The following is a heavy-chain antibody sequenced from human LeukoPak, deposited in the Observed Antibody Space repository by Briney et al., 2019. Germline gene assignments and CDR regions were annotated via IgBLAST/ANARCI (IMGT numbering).Heavy chain of an antibody. CDR2: IDPVFGTV. V-gene: IGHV1-69*06. Sequence: ASVKVSCKASGGTFSSYAISWVRQAPGQGLEWMGGIDPVFGTVNFAQKFQGRVTITADRSTTTVYMELSSLRSEDTAVYYCASVSGYCSSTSCPGYFDCWGQGTLVTVSS. CDR1: GGTFSSYA. CDR3: ASVSGYCSSTSCPGYFDC. J-gene: IGHJ4*02. D-gene: IGHD2-2*03.